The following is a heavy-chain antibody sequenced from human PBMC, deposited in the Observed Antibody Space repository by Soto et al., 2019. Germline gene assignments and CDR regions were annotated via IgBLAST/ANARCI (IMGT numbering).Heavy chain of an antibody. CDR1: GGTFSSYA. J-gene: IGHJ2*01. V-gene: IGHV1-69*12. CDR2: ITPIFGTA. Sequence: QVQLVQSGAEVKKPGSSVKVSCKASGGTFSSYAISWVRQAPGQGLEWMGGITPIFGTANHAQKRQGRVTITAADTTRTACVEQRSLGSEASTADYRASAGREDGDVQGWYCDPWGRGTLVAVAA. D-gene: IGHD3-10*01. CDR3: ASAGREDGDVQGWYCDP.